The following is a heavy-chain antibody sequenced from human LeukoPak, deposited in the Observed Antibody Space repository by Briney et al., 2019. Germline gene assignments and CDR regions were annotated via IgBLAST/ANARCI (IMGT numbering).Heavy chain of an antibody. J-gene: IGHJ4*02. CDR2: ISAYNGNT. CDR1: GGTFSSYA. Sequence: ASVKVSCKASGGTFSSYAISWVRQAPGQGLEWMGWISAYNGNTNYAQKFQGRVTMTTDTSTSTAFMELRSLRSDDTAVYYCARSQPYGSGSYYISPVDYWGQGTLVTVSS. V-gene: IGHV1-18*01. D-gene: IGHD3-10*01. CDR3: ARSQPYGSGSYYISPVDY.